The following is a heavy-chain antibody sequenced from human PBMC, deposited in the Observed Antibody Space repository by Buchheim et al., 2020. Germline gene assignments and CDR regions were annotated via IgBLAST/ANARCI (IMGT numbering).Heavy chain of an antibody. CDR2: FTSSGGST. V-gene: IGHV3-23*01. CDR3: AKGGGTVRRYFDY. CDR1: GFTFSNYA. Sequence: EVQLLESGGGLVQPGGSLRLTCAASGFTFSNYAMSWVRQAPGKGLEWVSGFTSSGGSTYYADSVKGRFTISRDNSKNQLYLQMNSLRADDTAVYYCAKGGGTVRRYFDYWGQGTL. J-gene: IGHJ4*02. D-gene: IGHD4-17*01.